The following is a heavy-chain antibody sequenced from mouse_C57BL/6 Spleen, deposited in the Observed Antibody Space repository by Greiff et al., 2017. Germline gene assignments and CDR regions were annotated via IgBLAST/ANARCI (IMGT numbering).Heavy chain of an antibody. J-gene: IGHJ2*01. D-gene: IGHD1-1*01. CDR1: GFNIKDYY. CDR2: IDPEAGET. CDR3: ARTTVVAQGYFDY. Sequence: VQLQQSGAELVKPGASVKLSCTASGFNIKDYYMHWVKQRTEQGLEWIGRIDPEAGETKYAPKFQGKATITADTSSNTAYLQLSSLTSEDTAVYYGARTTVVAQGYFDYWGQGTTLTVSS. V-gene: IGHV14-2*01.